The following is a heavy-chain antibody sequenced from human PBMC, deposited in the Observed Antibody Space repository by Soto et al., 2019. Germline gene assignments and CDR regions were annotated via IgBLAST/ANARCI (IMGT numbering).Heavy chain of an antibody. V-gene: IGHV3-7*03. D-gene: IGHD5-12*01. CDR3: ARGYSTFDY. Sequence: GGSLRLSCAASGFTFSNFWMSWVRQAPGRGLEWVANIKQVGTDTYYVDSVRGRFTTSRDNAKNSLYLQMNSLRAEDAAVYYCARGYSTFDYWGQGTLVTVSS. J-gene: IGHJ4*02. CDR2: IKQVGTDT. CDR1: GFTFSNFW.